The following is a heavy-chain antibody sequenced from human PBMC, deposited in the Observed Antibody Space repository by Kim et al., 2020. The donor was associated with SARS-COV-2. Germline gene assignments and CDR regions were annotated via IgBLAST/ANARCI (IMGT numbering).Heavy chain of an antibody. V-gene: IGHV1-69*04. CDR3: ARDFKTAGG. J-gene: IGHJ4*02. Sequence: SVKVSCKSSGGTFSSYAISWVRQAPGQGLEWMGRIIPILGIANYAQKFQGRVTITADKSTSTAYMELSCLRSEDTAVYYCARDFKTAGGWGQGTLVTVSS. CDR2: IIPILGIA. CDR1: GGTFSSYA. D-gene: IGHD1-1*01.